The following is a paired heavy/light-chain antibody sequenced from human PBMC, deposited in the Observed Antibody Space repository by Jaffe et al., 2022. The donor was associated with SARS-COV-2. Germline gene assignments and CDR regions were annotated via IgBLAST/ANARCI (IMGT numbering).Light chain of an antibody. Sequence: QSALTQPASVSGSPGQSITISCTGTSSDVGSYNLVSWYQQHPGKAPQLMIYEGSKRPSGVSNRFSASKSGNTASLTISGLQSEDEADYYCCSYAGSDTVVFGGGTKVTVL. CDR3: CSYAGSDTVV. CDR1: SSDVGSYNL. V-gene: IGLV2-23*01. CDR2: EGS. J-gene: IGLJ2*01.
Heavy chain of an antibody. D-gene: IGHD1-26*01. Sequence: QVHLQESGPGLVKPSETLSLSCTVSGYSLSSGYYWGWIRQPPGKGLQWIANIYHTGSTYYNPSLKSRVSISVDTSQNQFSLRLTSVTAADTAVYYCARVGRDERYYQEHFFDYWGQGTLVTVSS. CDR3: ARVGRDERYYQEHFFDY. CDR2: IYHTGST. V-gene: IGHV4-38-2*02. J-gene: IGHJ4*02. CDR1: GYSLSSGYY.